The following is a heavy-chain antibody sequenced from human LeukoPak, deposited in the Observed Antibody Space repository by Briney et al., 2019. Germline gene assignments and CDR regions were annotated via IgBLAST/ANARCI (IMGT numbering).Heavy chain of an antibody. CDR2: IYYSGST. V-gene: IGHV4-59*01. J-gene: IGHJ4*02. Sequence: PSETLSLTCTVSGGSITSYHYSWIRQPPGKGLEWIGYIYYSGSTNYNPSLKSRVTMSVDTSKNQFSLKLSSVTAADTAVYYCARDSSTWQDWGQGTLVTVSS. CDR3: ARDSSTWQD. CDR1: GGSITSYH. D-gene: IGHD6-13*01.